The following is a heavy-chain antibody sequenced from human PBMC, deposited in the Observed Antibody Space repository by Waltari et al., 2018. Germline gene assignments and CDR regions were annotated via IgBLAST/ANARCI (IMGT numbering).Heavy chain of an antibody. V-gene: IGHV3-23*01. CDR2: ISGNGGGT. CDR3: AKRGVFGSGYSFKNNWFDS. J-gene: IGHJ5*01. D-gene: IGHD3-10*01. Sequence: EVQLLESGGGLVQSGGSLRLSCAASEFTFSTYAMSWVRQAPGKGLEWVSTISGNGGGTYYADSVKGRFTISRDNSQNTLYLQMNSLRAEDTAIYYCAKRGVFGSGYSFKNNWFDSWGQGALVTVSS. CDR1: EFTFSTYA.